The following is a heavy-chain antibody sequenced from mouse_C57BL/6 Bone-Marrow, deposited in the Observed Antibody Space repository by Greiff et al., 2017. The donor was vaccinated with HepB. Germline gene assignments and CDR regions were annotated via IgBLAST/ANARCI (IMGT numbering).Heavy chain of an antibody. V-gene: IGHV1-69*01. CDR3: ARGYDYVGAWFAY. CDR2: IDPSDSYT. CDR1: GYTFTSYW. D-gene: IGHD2-4*01. Sequence: QVQLQQPGAELVMPGASVKLSCKASGYTFTSYWMHWVKQRPGQGLEWIGEIDPSDSYTNYNQKFKGKSTLTVDKSSSTAYMQLSSLTSEDSAVYYCARGYDYVGAWFAYWGQGTLVTVSA. J-gene: IGHJ3*01.